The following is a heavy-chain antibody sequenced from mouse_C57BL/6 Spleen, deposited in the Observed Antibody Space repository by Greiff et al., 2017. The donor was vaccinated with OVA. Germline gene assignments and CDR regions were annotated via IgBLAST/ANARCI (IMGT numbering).Heavy chain of an antibody. Sequence: QVTLKESGPGILQSSQTLSLTCSFSGFSLSTSGMGVSWIRQPSGKGLEWLAHIYWDDDKRYNPSLKSRLPISKDTSRNQGVLKITSVDTADTATYYCARRAGWYYGSSSYYAMDYWGQGTSVTVSS. J-gene: IGHJ4*01. CDR3: ARRAGWYYGSSSYYAMDY. CDR1: GFSLSTSGMG. CDR2: IYWDDDK. D-gene: IGHD1-1*01. V-gene: IGHV8-12*01.